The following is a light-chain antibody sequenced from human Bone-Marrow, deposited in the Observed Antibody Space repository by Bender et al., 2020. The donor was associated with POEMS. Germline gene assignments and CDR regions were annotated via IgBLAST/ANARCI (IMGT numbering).Light chain of an antibody. CDR3: SSYASSRTVV. V-gene: IGLV2-14*02. Sequence: QSALTQPASVSGSPGQSITISCTGSSGDIGNYVLVSWYQHHPGKAPKLMIYEGTKRPSGVSNRFSGSRSGNTASLTISGLQADDEADYYCSSYASSRTVVFGGGTKLTVL. CDR1: SGDIGNYVL. CDR2: EGT. J-gene: IGLJ2*01.